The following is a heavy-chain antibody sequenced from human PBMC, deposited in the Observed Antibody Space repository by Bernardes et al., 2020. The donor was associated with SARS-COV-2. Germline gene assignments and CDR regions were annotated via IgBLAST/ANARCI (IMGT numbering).Heavy chain of an antibody. Sequence: GRSLIPSCVASGFTFRKNAMTWVRQVPGQGLAWVSAISAIGGSTYYAESVKGRFTISRDDSKNTLYLEMTSLRAEDTAVYYCSKNAKYSSSSMEVWGQGTTVT. D-gene: IGHD6-6*01. CDR2: ISAIGGST. CDR3: SKNAKYSSSSMEV. V-gene: IGHV3-23*01. CDR1: GFTFRKNA. J-gene: IGHJ6*02.